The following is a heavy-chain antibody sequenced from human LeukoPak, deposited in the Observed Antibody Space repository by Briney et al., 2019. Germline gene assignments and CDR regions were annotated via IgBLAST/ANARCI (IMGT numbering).Heavy chain of an antibody. D-gene: IGHD2-21*02. Sequence: ASVKVSCKAPGGTFSSYAISWVRQAPGQGLEWMGGIIPIFGTANYAQKFQGRVTITADESTSTAYMELSSLRSEDTAVYYCARVGLLPYFDYWGQGTLVTVSS. V-gene: IGHV1-69*13. CDR1: GGTFSSYA. CDR3: ARVGLLPYFDY. CDR2: IIPIFGTA. J-gene: IGHJ4*02.